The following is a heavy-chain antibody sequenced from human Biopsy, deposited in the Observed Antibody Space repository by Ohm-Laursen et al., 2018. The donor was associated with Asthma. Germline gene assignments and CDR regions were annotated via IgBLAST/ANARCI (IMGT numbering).Heavy chain of an antibody. V-gene: IGHV3-30*18. CDR2: ISFDGSNK. CDR3: AKDVFPGWELRRGPDY. D-gene: IGHD1-26*01. J-gene: IGHJ4*02. CDR1: GFTFSNYG. Sequence: SLRLSCSPGFTFSNYGIHWVRQAPGKGLDWVAVISFDGSNKNYTDSVKGRFTISRDNSRNTLHLQMNSLRAEDTAVYYCAKDVFPGWELRRGPDYWGQGTLVTVSS.